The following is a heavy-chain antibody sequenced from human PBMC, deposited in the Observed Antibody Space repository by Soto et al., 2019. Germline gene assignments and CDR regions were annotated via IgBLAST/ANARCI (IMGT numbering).Heavy chain of an antibody. J-gene: IGHJ4*02. Sequence: PGGSLRLSCAASGFTFSDHCMDWVRQPPGKGLEWVGRIKSKTDGGTTDYDAPVKGRFTISRDDSKNTLYLQMNSLKTEDTAVYYCTTDPVTMIVVVPSSGWGQGTLVTVSS. CDR1: GFTFSDHC. CDR3: TTDPVTMIVVVPSSG. CDR2: IKSKTDGGTT. D-gene: IGHD3-22*01. V-gene: IGHV3-15*07.